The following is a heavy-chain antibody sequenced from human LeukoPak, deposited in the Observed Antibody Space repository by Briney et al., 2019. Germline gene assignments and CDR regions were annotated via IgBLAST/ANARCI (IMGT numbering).Heavy chain of an antibody. Sequence: GSLRLSCAASGFTFSSYWMNWARQAPGKGLEWVASINHNGNVNYYVDSVKGRFTISRDDAKNSLYLQMSNLRAEDTAVYFCARGGGLDVWGQGATVTVSS. V-gene: IGHV3-7*03. D-gene: IGHD3-16*01. CDR1: GFTFSSYW. CDR3: ARGGGLDV. J-gene: IGHJ6*02. CDR2: INHNGNVN.